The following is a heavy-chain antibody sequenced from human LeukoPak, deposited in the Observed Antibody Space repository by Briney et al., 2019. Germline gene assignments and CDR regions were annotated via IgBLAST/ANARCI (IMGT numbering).Heavy chain of an antibody. J-gene: IGHJ4*02. V-gene: IGHV1-3*04. CDR3: ARDESD. CDR1: GYTFTKYA. CDR2: IDTGKGNT. Sequence: ASVKVSCKTSGYTFTKYALHWVRQAPGQGLEWLGWIDTGKGNTRYSQKLLDRVTLTRDTSATTAYMELSSLRSEDTAVYYCARDESDWGQGTLVTVSS.